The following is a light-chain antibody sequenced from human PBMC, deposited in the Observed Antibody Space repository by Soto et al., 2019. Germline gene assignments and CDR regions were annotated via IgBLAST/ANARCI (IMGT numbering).Light chain of an antibody. V-gene: IGLV2-14*03. Sequence: QSVLTQPASVSGSPGQPITFSCTGTSSDVGGYNFVSWYQHHPGKAPKLMIYDVNNRPSGVSNRFSGSKSGNTASLTISGRQAEDEADYYCSSYTSGSTLVFGTGTKVTVL. CDR3: SSYTSGSTLV. CDR1: SSDVGGYNF. J-gene: IGLJ1*01. CDR2: DVN.